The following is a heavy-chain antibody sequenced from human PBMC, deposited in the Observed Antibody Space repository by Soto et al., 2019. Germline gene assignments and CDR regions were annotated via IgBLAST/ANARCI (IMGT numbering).Heavy chain of an antibody. CDR1: GFTFSNAW. J-gene: IGHJ4*02. V-gene: IGHV3-15*01. Sequence: EVQLVESGGGLVKPGGSLRLSCAASGFTFSNAWMSWVRQAPGKGLEWVGRIKSKTDGGTTDYAAPVKGRFTISRDDSKNTRYLQMNSLKTEDTAVYYCTTAGGEYYYGSGSYYSVPFDYWGQGTLVTVSS. CDR3: TTAGGEYYYGSGSYYSVPFDY. D-gene: IGHD3-10*01. CDR2: IKSKTDGGTT.